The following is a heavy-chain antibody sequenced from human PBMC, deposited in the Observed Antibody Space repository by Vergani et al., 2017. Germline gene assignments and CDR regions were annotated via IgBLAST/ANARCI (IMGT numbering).Heavy chain of an antibody. J-gene: IGHJ4*02. CDR2: IRYDGSNK. Sequence: QVQLVESGGGVVQPGGSLRLSCAASGFTFSSYGMHWVRQAPGKGLEWVAFIRYDGSNKYYADSVKGRFTISRDNSKNTLYLQMNSLRAEDTAVYCCAKHYDILTGYSDPTFDYWGQGTLVTVSS. CDR1: GFTFSSYG. D-gene: IGHD3-9*01. V-gene: IGHV3-30*02. CDR3: AKHYDILTGYSDPTFDY.